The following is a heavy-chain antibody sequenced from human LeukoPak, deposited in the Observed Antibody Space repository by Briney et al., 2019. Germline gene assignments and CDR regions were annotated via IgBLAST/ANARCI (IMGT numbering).Heavy chain of an antibody. CDR1: GYTFTGYY. CDR2: INPNSGGT. V-gene: IGHV1-2*02. CDR3: ARGTGTTGGDWFDP. D-gene: IGHD1-1*01. Sequence: ASVKVSCKASGYTFTGYYMHWVRQAPGQGLEWMGWINPNSGGTNYAQKFQGRVTMTRDTSISTGYMELSRLRSDDTAVYYCARGTGTTGGDWFDPWGQGTLVTVSS. J-gene: IGHJ5*02.